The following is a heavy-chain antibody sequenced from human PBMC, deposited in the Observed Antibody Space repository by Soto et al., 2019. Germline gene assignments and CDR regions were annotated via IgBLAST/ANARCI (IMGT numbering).Heavy chain of an antibody. D-gene: IGHD3-3*01. CDR3: ASHSADFWSGYSVRDYYYGMDV. CDR1: GFTFDDYG. CDR2: INWNGGST. J-gene: IGHJ6*02. Sequence: GGSLRLSCAASGFTFDDYGMSWVRQAPGKGLEWVSGINWNGGSTGYADSVKGRFTISRDNAKNSLYLQMNSLRAEDTALYYCASHSADFWSGYSVRDYYYGMDVWGQGTTVTVSS. V-gene: IGHV3-20*04.